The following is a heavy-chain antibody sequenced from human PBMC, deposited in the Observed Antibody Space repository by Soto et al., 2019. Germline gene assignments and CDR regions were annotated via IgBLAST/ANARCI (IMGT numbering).Heavy chain of an antibody. Sequence: LKISDKGGGYIFTSYWIWRLRQMPAKGQEWMGRIDPSDSYTNYSPSFQGHVTISRDNSKNTLYLQMNSLRAEDTAVYYCAKDLTYALSPLGMDVWGQGTTDTVSS. CDR3: AKDLTYALSPLGMDV. J-gene: IGHJ6*02. CDR1: GYIFTSYW. CDR2: IDPSDSYT. V-gene: IGHV5-10-1*01. D-gene: IGHD3-3*02.